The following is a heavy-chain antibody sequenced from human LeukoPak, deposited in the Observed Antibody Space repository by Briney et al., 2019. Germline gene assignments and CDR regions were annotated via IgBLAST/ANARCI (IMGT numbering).Heavy chain of an antibody. V-gene: IGHV3-23*01. J-gene: IGHJ4*02. Sequence: GGSLRLSCAASGFTFSSYGMSWVRQAPGKGLEWVSAISGSGGSTYYADSVKGRFTISRDNSKNTLYLQMNSLRAEDTAVYYCAKEYSGSFSPFPSYFDYWGQGTLVTVSS. CDR3: AKEYSGSFSPFPSYFDY. CDR2: ISGSGGST. CDR1: GFTFSSYG. D-gene: IGHD1-26*01.